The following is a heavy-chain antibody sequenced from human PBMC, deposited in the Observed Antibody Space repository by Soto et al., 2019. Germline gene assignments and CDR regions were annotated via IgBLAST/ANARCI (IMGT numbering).Heavy chain of an antibody. CDR2: ILVGGST. V-gene: IGHV3-23*01. Sequence: GGSLRLSCAASGFICSSYDMSWVRQAPGKGLEWVSTILVGGSTHYEDSVKGRFTISRDGSKNTVYLQMNSLTAGDTAVYYCAKATATGGGAFDICGQGPMVTVSS. D-gene: IGHD2-8*02. CDR1: GFICSSYD. J-gene: IGHJ3*02. CDR3: AKATATGGGAFDI.